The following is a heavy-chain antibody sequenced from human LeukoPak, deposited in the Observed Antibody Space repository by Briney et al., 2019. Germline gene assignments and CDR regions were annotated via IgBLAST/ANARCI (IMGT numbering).Heavy chain of an antibody. CDR3: ARWAYYGGKIDY. V-gene: IGHV4-61*01. CDR2: IYYSGST. J-gene: IGHJ4*02. Sequence: SETLSLTCTVSGGSFSSGSYYWSWIRQPPGKGLEWIGYIYYSGSTNYNPSLKSRVTISVDTSKNQSSLKLSSVTAVDTAVYYCARWAYYGGKIDYWGQGTLVTVSS. CDR1: GGSFSSGSYY. D-gene: IGHD4-23*01.